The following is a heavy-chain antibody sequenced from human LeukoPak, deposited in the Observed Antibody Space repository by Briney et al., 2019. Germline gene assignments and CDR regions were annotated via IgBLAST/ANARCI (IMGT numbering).Heavy chain of an antibody. Sequence: PSETLSLTYAVYGGSFSGYYWSWIRQPPGKGLEWIGEINHTGSTNYNPSLKSRVTISVDTSKNQFSLKLSSVTAADTAVYYCASAALGYSSGPQFDYWGQGTLVTVSS. CDR2: INHTGST. D-gene: IGHD6-19*01. V-gene: IGHV4-34*01. J-gene: IGHJ4*02. CDR1: GGSFSGYY. CDR3: ASAALGYSSGPQFDY.